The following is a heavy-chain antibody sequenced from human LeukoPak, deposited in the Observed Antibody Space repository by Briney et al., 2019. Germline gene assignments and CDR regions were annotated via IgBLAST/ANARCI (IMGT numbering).Heavy chain of an antibody. CDR2: ISRTGSHT. V-gene: IGHV3-11*06. CDR1: GFTFSDYY. J-gene: IGHJ4*02. D-gene: IGHD6-13*01. CDR3: ARVGSTAEAGTPDY. Sequence: PGGSLRLSCAASGFTFSDYYMSWIRQAPGKGLEWLSYISRTGSHTPYADSVKGRFTVSRDNAKDSLSLELNSLRVDDTAIYYCARVGSTAEAGTPDYWGQGTLVTVSS.